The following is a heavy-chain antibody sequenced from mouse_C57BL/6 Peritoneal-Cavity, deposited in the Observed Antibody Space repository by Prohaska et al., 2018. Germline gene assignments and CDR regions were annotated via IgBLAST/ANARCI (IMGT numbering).Heavy chain of an antibody. Sequence: KISCKASGYTFTDYYINWVKQRPGQGLEWIGWIYPGSGNTKYNEKFKGKATLTVDTSSNTAYMQLSSLTSEDSAVYFCAREGLKAPFDYWGQGTTLTVSS. D-gene: IGHD1-3*01. V-gene: IGHV1-84*01. J-gene: IGHJ2*01. CDR2: IYPGSGNT. CDR3: AREGLKAPFDY. CDR1: GYTFTDYY.